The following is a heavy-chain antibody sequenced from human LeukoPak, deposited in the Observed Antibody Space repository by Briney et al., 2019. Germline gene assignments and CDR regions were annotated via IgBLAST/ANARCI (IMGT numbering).Heavy chain of an antibody. Sequence: GGSLRLSCAASGLTFSMPPMDWVRQAPGKGLEWVAFIQNDGNSKNYADSVRGRFTISRDNAKNSLYLQMNSLRAEDTALYYCAKAGGTYYFDYWGQGTLVTVSS. CDR2: IQNDGNSK. V-gene: IGHV3-30*02. CDR3: AKAGGTYYFDY. CDR1: GLTFSMPP. J-gene: IGHJ4*02. D-gene: IGHD2-8*02.